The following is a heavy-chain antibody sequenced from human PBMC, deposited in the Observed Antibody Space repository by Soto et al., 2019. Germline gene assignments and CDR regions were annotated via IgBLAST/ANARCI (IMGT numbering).Heavy chain of an antibody. CDR1: GGSISSSNW. J-gene: IGHJ6*02. Sequence: SETLSLTCAVSGGSISSSNWWSWVRQPPGKGLEWIGEIYHSGSTNYNPSLKSRVTISVDKSKNQFSLKLSSVTAADTAVYYCVRSPDCSGYYPRRYYYGMDVWGQGTTVTVSS. D-gene: IGHD3-22*01. V-gene: IGHV4-4*02. CDR3: VRSPDCSGYYPRRYYYGMDV. CDR2: IYHSGST.